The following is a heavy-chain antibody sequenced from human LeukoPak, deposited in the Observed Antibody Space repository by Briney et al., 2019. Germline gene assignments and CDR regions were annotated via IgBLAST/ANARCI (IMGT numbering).Heavy chain of an antibody. J-gene: IGHJ6*04. CDR3: ARVVVWFGEEVAYGMDV. Sequence: PSETLSLTCTVSGGSISSYYWSWIRQPPGKGLEWIRYIYYSGSTNYNPSLKSRVTISVDTSKNQFSLKPSSVTAADTAVYYCARVVVWFGEEVAYGMDVWGKGTTVTVSS. D-gene: IGHD3-10*01. CDR1: GGSISSYY. CDR2: IYYSGST. V-gene: IGHV4-59*01.